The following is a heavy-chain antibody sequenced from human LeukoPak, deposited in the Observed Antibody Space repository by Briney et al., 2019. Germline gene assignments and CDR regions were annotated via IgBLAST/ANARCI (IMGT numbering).Heavy chain of an antibody. Sequence: GGSLRLSCAASRFTFSNYAMSWVRQAPGKGLEWVSAISGSGGSTYYADSAKGRFTISRDNSKNTLYLQMNSLRAEDTAVYYCAKMPRQQRLHIFDYWGQGTLVTVSS. CDR2: ISGSGGST. CDR1: RFTFSNYA. D-gene: IGHD6-25*01. CDR3: AKMPRQQRLHIFDY. J-gene: IGHJ4*02. V-gene: IGHV3-23*01.